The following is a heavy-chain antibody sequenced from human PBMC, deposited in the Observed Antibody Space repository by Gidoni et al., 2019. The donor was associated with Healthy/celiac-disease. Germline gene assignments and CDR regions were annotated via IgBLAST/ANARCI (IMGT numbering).Heavy chain of an antibody. Sequence: EVQLVESVGGLVQPGGSLRLSCAASRFTFSSYWMHWVRQAPGKGLVWVSRIKSDGSSTSYADSVKGRFTISRDNAKNTLYLQMNSLRAEDTAVYYCARDWTRAAGTGTWGQGTLVTVSS. J-gene: IGHJ5*02. CDR3: ARDWTRAAGTGT. CDR1: RFTFSSYW. V-gene: IGHV3-74*01. CDR2: IKSDGSST. D-gene: IGHD6-13*01.